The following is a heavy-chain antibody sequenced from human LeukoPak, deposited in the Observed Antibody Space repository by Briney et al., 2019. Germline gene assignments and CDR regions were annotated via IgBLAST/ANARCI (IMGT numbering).Heavy chain of an antibody. CDR3: ARQAGETVDY. CDR1: GGSISSSSYC. Sequence: PSETLSLTCTVSGGSISSSSYCWGWIRQPPGKGLEWIGSIYYSGSTYYNPSLKSRVTISVDTSKNQFSLKLSSVTAADTAVYYCARQAGETVDYWGQGTLVTVSS. D-gene: IGHD3-16*01. V-gene: IGHV4-39*01. CDR2: IYYSGST. J-gene: IGHJ4*02.